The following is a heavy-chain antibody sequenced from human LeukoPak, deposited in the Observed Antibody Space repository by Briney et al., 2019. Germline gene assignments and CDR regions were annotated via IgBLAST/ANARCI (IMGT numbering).Heavy chain of an antibody. J-gene: IGHJ4*02. CDR1: GFTFSHYA. CDR3: ARESGDYYYDSSGYPDY. CDR2: IKQDGSEK. Sequence: GGSLRLSCAASGFTFSHYAMSWVRQAPGKGLEWVANIKQDGSEKYYVDSVKGRFTISRDNAKNSLYLQMNSLRAEDTAVYYCARESGDYYYDSSGYPDYWGQGTLVAVSS. V-gene: IGHV3-7*03. D-gene: IGHD3-22*01.